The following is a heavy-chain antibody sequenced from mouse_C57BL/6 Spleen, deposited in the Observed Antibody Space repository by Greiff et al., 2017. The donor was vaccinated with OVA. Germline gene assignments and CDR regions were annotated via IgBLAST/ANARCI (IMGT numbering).Heavy chain of an antibody. D-gene: IGHD2-3*01. V-gene: IGHV1-55*01. Sequence: QVQLQQPGAELVKPGASVKMSCKASGYTFTSYWITWVKQRPGQGLEWIGDIYPGSGSTNYNEKFKSKATLTVDTSSSTAYMQLSSLTSEDSAVYYCARFSDGYYGFDDWGQGTTLTVSS. CDR2: IYPGSGST. J-gene: IGHJ2*01. CDR3: ARFSDGYYGFDD. CDR1: GYTFTSYW.